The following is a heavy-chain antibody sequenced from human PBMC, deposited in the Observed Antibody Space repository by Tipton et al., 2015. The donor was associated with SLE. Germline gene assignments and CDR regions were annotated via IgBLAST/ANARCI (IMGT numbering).Heavy chain of an antibody. CDR1: GGSISSYY. CDR3: TRQRGTAYYYYHMDV. CDR2: IYTGGNT. J-gene: IGHJ6*03. V-gene: IGHV4-4*07. D-gene: IGHD7-27*01. Sequence: TLSLTCTVSGGSISSYYWGWIRQPAGKGLEWIGRIYTGGNTKYNPSLESRVTMSVDTSKNQFSLKLSSMTAADTAVYYCTRQRGTAYYYYHMDVWGKGTTVTVSS.